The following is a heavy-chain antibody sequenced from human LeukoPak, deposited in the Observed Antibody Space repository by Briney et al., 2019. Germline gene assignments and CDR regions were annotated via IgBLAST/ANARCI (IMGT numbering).Heavy chain of an antibody. J-gene: IGHJ4*02. CDR3: ARMYYYGSGREGADY. CDR2: IYPGDPDT. D-gene: IGHD3-10*01. Sequence: GESLKISCKGSGYSFTSYWIGWVRQMPGKGLEWMGIIYPGDPDTRYSPSFQGQVTISADKPISTAYLHWSSLKASDTAIYYCARMYYYGSGREGADYWGQGTLVTVSS. V-gene: IGHV5-51*01. CDR1: GYSFTSYW.